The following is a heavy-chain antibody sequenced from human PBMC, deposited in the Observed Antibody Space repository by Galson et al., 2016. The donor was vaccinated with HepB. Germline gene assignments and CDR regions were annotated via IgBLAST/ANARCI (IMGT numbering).Heavy chain of an antibody. J-gene: IGHJ5*02. CDR1: GCIFTGYY. Sequence: SVTVSCKASGCIFTGYYIHWLRQAPGQGLEWMGRINPNSGGTNSAQRFKGRVTMTTDTSSSTAYMDLSGLTSDDTAVYYRARDFVGETPEVLPSPWFDPWGQGTLVIVSS. V-gene: IGHV1-2*06. CDR3: ARDFVGETPEVLPSPWFDP. CDR2: INPNSGGT. D-gene: IGHD4-17*01.